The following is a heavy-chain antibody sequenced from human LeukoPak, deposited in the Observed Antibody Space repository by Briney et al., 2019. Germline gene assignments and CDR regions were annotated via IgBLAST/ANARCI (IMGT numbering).Heavy chain of an antibody. D-gene: IGHD6-13*01. CDR2: IWYDGSNK. J-gene: IGHJ4*02. Sequence: PGGSLRLSCAASGFTFSSYGMHWVRQAPGKGLEWVAVIWYDGSNKYYADSVKGRFTISRDNSKNTLYLQMNSLRAEDTAVYYCARRLKLAAAGNGGCDYWSQGTLVTVSS. CDR1: GFTFSSYG. V-gene: IGHV3-33*01. CDR3: ARRLKLAAAGNGGCDY.